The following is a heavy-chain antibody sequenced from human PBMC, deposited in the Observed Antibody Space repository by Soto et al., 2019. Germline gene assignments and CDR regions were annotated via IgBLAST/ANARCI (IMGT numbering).Heavy chain of an antibody. J-gene: IGHJ6*02. CDR3: ARALGGYDFWSGYSSYGMDA. Sequence: PSQTLSLTCAISGDSVSSNSAAWNWIRQSPSRGLEWLGRTYYRSKWYNDYAVSVKSRITINPDTSKNQFSLQLNSVTPEDTAVYYCARALGGYDFWSGYSSYGMDAWGQGTTVTVSS. CDR2: TYYRSKWYN. D-gene: IGHD3-3*01. V-gene: IGHV6-1*01. CDR1: GDSVSSNSAA.